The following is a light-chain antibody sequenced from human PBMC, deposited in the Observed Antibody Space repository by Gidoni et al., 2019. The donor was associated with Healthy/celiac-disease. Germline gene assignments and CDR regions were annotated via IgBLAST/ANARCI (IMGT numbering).Light chain of an antibody. V-gene: IGKV3-20*01. Sequence: DSVLTQSPGTLSLSPGERATLSGRASQSVSSSYLAWYQQKPGQAPRLLIYGASRRATGIPDRFSGSGSGTDFTLTISRLEPEAFAVYYCQQYGSSFTFGPGTKVDIK. CDR3: QQYGSSFT. J-gene: IGKJ3*01. CDR2: GAS. CDR1: QSVSSSY.